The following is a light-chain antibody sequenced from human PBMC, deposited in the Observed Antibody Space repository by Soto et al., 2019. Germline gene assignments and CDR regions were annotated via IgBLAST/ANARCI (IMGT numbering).Light chain of an antibody. V-gene: IGLV2-14*01. CDR3: SSYTSIITLYV. CDR2: EVS. Sequence: QSALTQPASVSGSPGQSITISCTGTSRDVGGYNYVSWYQQHPGKAPKLMIYEVSNRPSGVSNRFSGSKSGNTASLTISGLQAEDEADYSCSSYTSIITLYVFGSGTKV. CDR1: SRDVGGYNY. J-gene: IGLJ1*01.